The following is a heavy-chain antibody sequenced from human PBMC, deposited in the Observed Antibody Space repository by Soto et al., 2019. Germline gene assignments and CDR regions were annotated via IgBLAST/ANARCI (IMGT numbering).Heavy chain of an antibody. CDR2: IYYSGST. D-gene: IGHD1-1*01. V-gene: IGHV4-39*01. CDR3: ARRYGYSFDY. J-gene: IGHJ4*02. CDR1: GGSISSSSYY. Sequence: PSETLSLTCTVSGGSISSSSYYWGWIRQPPGKGLEWIGSIYYSGSTYYNQSLKSRVTISVDTSKNQFSLKLSSVTAADTAVYYCARRYGYSFDYWGQGTLVT.